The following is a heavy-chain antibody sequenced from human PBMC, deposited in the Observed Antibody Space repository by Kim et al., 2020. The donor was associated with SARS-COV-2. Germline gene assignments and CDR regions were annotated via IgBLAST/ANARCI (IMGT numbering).Heavy chain of an antibody. CDR3: AREDRGWYVVYGMDV. J-gene: IGHJ6*02. Sequence: SVKVSCKASGGTFSSYAISWVRQAPGQGLEWMGGIIPIFGTANYAQKFQGRVTITADESTSTAYMELSSLRSEDTAVYYCAREDRGWYVVYGMDVWGQGTTVTVSS. CDR2: IIPIFGTA. D-gene: IGHD6-19*01. V-gene: IGHV1-69*13. CDR1: GGTFSSYA.